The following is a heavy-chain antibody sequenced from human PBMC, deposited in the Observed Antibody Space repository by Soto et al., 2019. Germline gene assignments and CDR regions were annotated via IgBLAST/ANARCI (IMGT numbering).Heavy chain of an antibody. CDR3: AKPRSSLQWPPFDP. CDR2: ISPDGSNR. D-gene: IGHD6-19*01. J-gene: IGHJ5*02. V-gene: IGHV3-30*18. CDR1: GFRFSSYG. Sequence: QVKLVESGGGVVQPGRSLRLSCAASGFRFSSYGMHWVRQAPGKGLEWVALISPDGSNREYADSVKGRFTISRDNSKNTLYLHRNSLRVEDTAVYDCAKPRSSLQWPPFDPWGHGTLVTVSS.